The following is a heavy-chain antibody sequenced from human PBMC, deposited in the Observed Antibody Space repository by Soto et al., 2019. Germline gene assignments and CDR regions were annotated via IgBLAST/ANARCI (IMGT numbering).Heavy chain of an antibody. V-gene: IGHV3-72*01. Sequence: GGSLRLSCAASGFTFSDHYMDWVRQAPGKGLEWVARIRKKTNSYTTEYAASVKGRFTISRDDSKDSLYVQMDSLKTEDTAVYYCVRVNSAYDYDRWGQGTLVTVSS. CDR1: GFTFSDHY. D-gene: IGHD5-12*01. CDR3: VRVNSAYDYDR. CDR2: IRKKTNSYTT. J-gene: IGHJ5*02.